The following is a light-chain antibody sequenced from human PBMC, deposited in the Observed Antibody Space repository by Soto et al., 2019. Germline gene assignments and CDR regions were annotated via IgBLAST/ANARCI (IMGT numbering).Light chain of an antibody. CDR3: SSSTNSSKV. CDR1: SSDVGGYNY. V-gene: IGLV2-14*01. J-gene: IGLJ1*01. CDR2: DVS. Sequence: QSALTQPVSVSGSPGQSITISCTGTSSDVGGYNYVTWYQQHPGKAPKLMIYDVSNRPSGVSNRFSGSKSGNTASLTISGLHAEDEADYYCSSSTNSSKVFGTGTKVTV.